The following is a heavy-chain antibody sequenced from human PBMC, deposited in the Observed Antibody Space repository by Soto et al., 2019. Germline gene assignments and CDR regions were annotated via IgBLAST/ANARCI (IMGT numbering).Heavy chain of an antibody. CDR2: ISSSSSTI. Sequence: EVQLVESGGGLVQPGGSLRLSCAASGFTFSSYSMNCVRQAPGKGLEWVSYISSSSSTIYYADSVKGRFTISRDNAKNSLYLLMNSLRAEDTAVYYCARHPERIAQIGWFDPWGQGTLVTVSS. V-gene: IGHV3-48*01. D-gene: IGHD6-13*01. CDR1: GFTFSSYS. J-gene: IGHJ5*02. CDR3: ARHPERIAQIGWFDP.